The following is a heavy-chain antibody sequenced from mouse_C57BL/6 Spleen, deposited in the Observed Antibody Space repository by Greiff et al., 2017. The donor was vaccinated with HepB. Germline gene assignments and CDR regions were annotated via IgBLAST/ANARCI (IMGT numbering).Heavy chain of an antibody. V-gene: IGHV1-81*01. CDR3: ARREVYDGYYYAMDY. J-gene: IGHJ4*01. D-gene: IGHD2-3*01. CDR2: IYPRSGNT. Sequence: VQRVESGAELARPGASVKLSCKASGYTFTSYGISWVKQRTGQGLEWIGEIYPRSGNTYYNEKFKGKATLTADKSSSTAYMELRSLTSEDSAVYFCARREVYDGYYYAMDYWGQGTSVTVSS. CDR1: GYTFTSYG.